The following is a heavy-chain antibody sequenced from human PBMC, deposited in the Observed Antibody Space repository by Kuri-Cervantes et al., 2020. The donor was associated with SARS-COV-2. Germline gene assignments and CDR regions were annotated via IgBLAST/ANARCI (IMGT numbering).Heavy chain of an antibody. CDR2: IRYDGSNK. V-gene: IGHV3-30*02. D-gene: IGHD3-9*01. CDR1: GFTFSSYG. J-gene: IGHJ4*02. Sequence: GGSLRLSCAASGFTFSSYGMHWVRQAPGKGLELVAFIRYDGSNKYYADSVKGRFTTSRDNSKNTLYLQMNSLRAEDTAVYYCAKDKSVNFAKNYFDYWGQGTLVTVSS. CDR3: AKDKSVNFAKNYFDY.